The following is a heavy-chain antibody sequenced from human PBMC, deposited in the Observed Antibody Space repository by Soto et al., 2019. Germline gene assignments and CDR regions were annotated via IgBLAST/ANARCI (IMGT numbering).Heavy chain of an antibody. CDR2: INHSGST. D-gene: IGHD2-15*01. V-gene: IGHV4-34*01. CDR3: ARWLNCGGSCYTMEQYYFDY. Sequence: SETLSLTCALYGGSFSGYYWSWIRQPPGKGLEWIGEINHSGSTNYNPSLKSRVTISVDTSKNQFSLKLSSVTAADTAVYYCARWLNCGGSCYTMEQYYFDYWGQGTLVTVSS. J-gene: IGHJ4*02. CDR1: GGSFSGYY.